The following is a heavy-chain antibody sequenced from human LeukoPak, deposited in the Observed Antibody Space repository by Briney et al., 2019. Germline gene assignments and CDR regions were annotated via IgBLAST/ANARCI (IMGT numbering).Heavy chain of an antibody. CDR3: AKDLGKQWLGFAFDI. J-gene: IGHJ3*02. CDR1: GFTFSSYG. D-gene: IGHD6-19*01. V-gene: IGHV3-30*18. CDR2: ISYDGSNK. Sequence: GGSLRLSCAASGFTFSSYGMHWVRQAPGKGLEWVAVISYDGSNKYYADSVKGRFTISRDNSKNTLYLQMNSLRAEDTAVYYCAKDLGKQWLGFAFDIWGQGTVVTVSS.